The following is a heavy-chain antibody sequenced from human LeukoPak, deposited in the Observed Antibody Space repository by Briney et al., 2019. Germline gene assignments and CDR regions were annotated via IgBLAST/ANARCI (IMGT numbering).Heavy chain of an antibody. CDR1: GFTFSSYA. CDR3: AKVLGYRYGFGY. CDR2: ISGSGGST. D-gene: IGHD5-18*01. Sequence: GGSLRLSCAASGFTFSSYAMSWVRQAPGKGLEWVSAISGSGGSTYYADSVKGRFTIYRDNYQNTLYLQMNSLRAEDTAVYYCAKVLGYRYGFGYWGQGTLVTVSS. J-gene: IGHJ1*01. V-gene: IGHV3-23*01.